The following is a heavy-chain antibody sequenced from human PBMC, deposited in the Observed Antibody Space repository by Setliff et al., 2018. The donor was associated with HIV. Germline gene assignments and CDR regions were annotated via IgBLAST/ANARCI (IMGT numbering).Heavy chain of an antibody. J-gene: IGHJ3*02. D-gene: IGHD3-10*01. CDR3: AREGGKLWFGELLYAFDI. CDR2: INHSAFT. Sequence: SETLSLTCAVYGESFSRYYFTWIRQAPGRGLEWIGEINHSAFTKYNPSLASRVTMSIDTSKNQFSLLLSSVTAADTAVYYCAREGGKLWFGELLYAFDIWGQGTMVTVSS. CDR1: GESFSRYY. V-gene: IGHV4-34*10.